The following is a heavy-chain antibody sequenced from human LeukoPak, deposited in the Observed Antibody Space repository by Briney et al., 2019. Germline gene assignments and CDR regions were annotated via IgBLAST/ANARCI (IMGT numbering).Heavy chain of an antibody. V-gene: IGHV4-31*03. Sequence: SETLSLTCTVSGGSISGGGYYWSWIRQHPGKGLEWIGYIYYSGSTYYNPSLKSRVTISVDTSKNQFSLKLTSVTAADTAVNYCAREVVVTASLDYWGQGTLVTVSS. CDR3: AREVVVTASLDY. CDR2: IYYSGST. CDR1: GGSISGGGYY. D-gene: IGHD2-21*02. J-gene: IGHJ4*02.